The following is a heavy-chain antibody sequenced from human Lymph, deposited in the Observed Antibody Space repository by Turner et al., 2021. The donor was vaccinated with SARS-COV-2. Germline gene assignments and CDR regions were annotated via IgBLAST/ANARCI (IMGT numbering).Heavy chain of an antibody. V-gene: IGHV3-30*04. CDR2: ISYDGSNK. D-gene: IGHD3-10*01. CDR1: GFTFSSYA. J-gene: IGHJ4*02. CDR3: AREMGSGSDY. Sequence: QVRPVESGGGVVQPGRSLSLSCTAPGFTFSSYAMHWVRQAPGKGLEWVSVISYDGSNKYYEDTVKSRFTISRDNSKNTLYLQMNSLRTEDTAVYYCAREMGSGSDYWGQGTLVTVSS.